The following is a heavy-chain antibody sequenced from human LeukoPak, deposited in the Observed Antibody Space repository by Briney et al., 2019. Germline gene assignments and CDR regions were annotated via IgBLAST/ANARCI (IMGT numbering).Heavy chain of an antibody. V-gene: IGHV1-69*13. CDR1: GGTFSSYA. Sequence: ASVKVSCKASGGTFSSYAISWVRQAPGQGLEWMGGIIPIFGTANYAQKFQGRVTITADESTSTAYMELSSLRSEDTAVYYCAREDGSGSYYYYYYGMDVWGQGITVTVSS. J-gene: IGHJ6*02. CDR3: AREDGSGSYYYYYYGMDV. D-gene: IGHD3-10*01. CDR2: IIPIFGTA.